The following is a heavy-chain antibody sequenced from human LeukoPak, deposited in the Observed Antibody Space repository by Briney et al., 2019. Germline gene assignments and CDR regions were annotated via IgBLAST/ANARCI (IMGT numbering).Heavy chain of an antibody. CDR1: GGTFSSYA. CDR3: ARDGNVDTAMVFEFDY. Sequence: GASVKVSCKASGGTFSSYAISWVRQAPGQGLDWMGMLIPIFGTANYAQKFQGRVTITTDESTSTAYMELSSLRSEDTAVYYCARDGNVDTAMVFEFDYWGQGTLVTVSS. V-gene: IGHV1-69*05. D-gene: IGHD5-18*01. J-gene: IGHJ4*02. CDR2: LIPIFGTA.